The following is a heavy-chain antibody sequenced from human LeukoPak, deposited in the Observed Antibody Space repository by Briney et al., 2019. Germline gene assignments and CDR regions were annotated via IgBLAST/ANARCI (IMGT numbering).Heavy chain of an antibody. Sequence: ASVKVSCKASGYTFTTYGISWVRQAPGQGLEWMGWISVYNGETNYAQKLQGRVTLTTDTSTSTAYMELSSLRSEDTAVYYCATGSRLDYWGQGTLVTVSS. CDR1: GYTFTTYG. J-gene: IGHJ4*02. CDR2: ISVYNGET. D-gene: IGHD2-15*01. CDR3: ATGSRLDY. V-gene: IGHV1-18*04.